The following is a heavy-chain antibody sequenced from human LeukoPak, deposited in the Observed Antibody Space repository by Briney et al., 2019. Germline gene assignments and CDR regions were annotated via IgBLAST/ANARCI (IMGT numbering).Heavy chain of an antibody. V-gene: IGHV1-46*01. D-gene: IGHD2-15*01. Sequence: ASVKVSCKASGYTFTSYYMHWVRQALGQGLEWMGIINPSGGSTSYAQKFQGRVTMTRDMSTSTVYMELSSLRSEDTAVYYCARDRLGSFYYMDVWGTGTTVTVSS. J-gene: IGHJ6*03. CDR3: ARDRLGSFYYMDV. CDR2: INPSGGST. CDR1: GYTFTSYY.